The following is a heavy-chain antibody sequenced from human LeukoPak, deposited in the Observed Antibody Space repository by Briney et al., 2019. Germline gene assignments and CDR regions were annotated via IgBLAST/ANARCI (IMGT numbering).Heavy chain of an antibody. J-gene: IGHJ4*02. CDR1: GFTFSSYS. CDR2: ISSSSSYI. V-gene: IGHV3-21*01. Sequence: PGGSLRLSCAASGFTFSSYSMNWVRQAPGKGLEWVSSISSSSSYIYYADSVKGRFTISRDNAKNSLYLQMNSLRAEDTAVYYCARDSGGIGVCYTCFDYWGQGTLVTVSS. D-gene: IGHD2-8*01. CDR3: ARDSGGIGVCYTCFDY.